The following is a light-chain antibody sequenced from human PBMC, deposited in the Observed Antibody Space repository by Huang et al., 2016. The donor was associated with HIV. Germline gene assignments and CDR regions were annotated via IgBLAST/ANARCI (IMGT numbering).Light chain of an antibody. J-gene: IGKJ3*01. CDR1: QIVSSH. CDR2: AAS. Sequence: ETVMTQSPVTLSVSQGDRASLSCRSSQIVSSHLAWYQQNPGQAPRLLIYAASTRATGVPARFSGSGAGTEFTLTISTLQSEDSAVYYCQQYNDLRSTFGPGTRVEIK. V-gene: IGKV3-15*01. CDR3: QQYNDLRST.